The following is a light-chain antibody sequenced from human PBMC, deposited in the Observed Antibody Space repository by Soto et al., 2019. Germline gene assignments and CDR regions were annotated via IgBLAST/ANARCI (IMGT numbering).Light chain of an antibody. CDR2: GQS. CDR3: QSYDRSLSGYV. Sequence: QSVLTQPPSVSGAPGQRVTISCTGGSSNIGADYDVHWYQQLPGTAPKLVIYGQSNRPSGVPDRFSGSKSGTSASLAITGLQAEDEADYYCQSYDRSLSGYVFGTGTKVTVL. CDR1: SSNIGADYD. V-gene: IGLV1-40*01. J-gene: IGLJ1*01.